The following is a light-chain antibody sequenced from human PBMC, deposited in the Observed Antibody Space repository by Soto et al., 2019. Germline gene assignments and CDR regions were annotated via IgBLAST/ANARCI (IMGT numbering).Light chain of an antibody. CDR1: QSISSY. CDR2: AAS. V-gene: IGKV1-39*01. CDR3: QHSYSTPWYT. J-gene: IGKJ2*01. Sequence: DIQMTQSPSSLSASVGDRVTITCRASQSISSYLNWYQQKPGKAPKLLIYAASSLQSGVPSRFSGSGSETDFTLNISSLQPEDFATYYGQHSYSTPWYTFGQGTKLEIK.